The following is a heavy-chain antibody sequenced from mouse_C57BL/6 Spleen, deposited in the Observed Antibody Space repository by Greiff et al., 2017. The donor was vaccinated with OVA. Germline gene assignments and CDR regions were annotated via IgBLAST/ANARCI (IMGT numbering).Heavy chain of an antibody. CDR2: ISGGGGNT. Sequence: EVQLVESGGGLVKPGGSLKLSCAASGFTFSSYTMSWVRQTPEKRLEWVATISGGGGNTYYPDSVKGRFTISRDNAKNTLYLQMSSLRSEDTALYYCARKDYGSSAWFAYWGQGTLVTVSA. J-gene: IGHJ3*01. V-gene: IGHV5-9*01. D-gene: IGHD1-1*01. CDR3: ARKDYGSSAWFAY. CDR1: GFTFSSYT.